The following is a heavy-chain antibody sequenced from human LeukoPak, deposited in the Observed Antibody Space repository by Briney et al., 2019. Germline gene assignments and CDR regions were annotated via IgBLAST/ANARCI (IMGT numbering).Heavy chain of an antibody. Sequence: GGSLRLSCAASGFTFSSYGMHWVRQAPGKGLEWVAVISYDGSNKYYADSVKGRFTISRDNSKNTLYLQMNSLRAEDTAVYYCAGDDYGDYNLDYWGQGTLVTVSS. CDR1: GFTFSSYG. CDR2: ISYDGSNK. CDR3: AGDDYGDYNLDY. D-gene: IGHD4-17*01. V-gene: IGHV3-30*03. J-gene: IGHJ4*02.